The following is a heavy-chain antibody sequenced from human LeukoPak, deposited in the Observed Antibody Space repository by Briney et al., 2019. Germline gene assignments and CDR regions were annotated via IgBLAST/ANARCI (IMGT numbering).Heavy chain of an antibody. CDR2: ISGGGGST. CDR1: GFTFSSYA. CDR3: AKDLERYCSSTSCYPHAY. D-gene: IGHD2-2*01. J-gene: IGHJ4*02. V-gene: IGHV3-23*01. Sequence: GGSLRLSCAASGFTFSSYAMSWVRQAPGKGLEWVSAISGGGGSTYYADSVKGRFTISRDNSKNTLYLQMNSLRAEDTAVYYCAKDLERYCSSTSCYPHAYWGQGTLVTVSS.